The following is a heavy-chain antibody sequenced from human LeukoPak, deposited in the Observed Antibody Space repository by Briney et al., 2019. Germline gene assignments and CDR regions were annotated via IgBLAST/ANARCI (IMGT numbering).Heavy chain of an antibody. Sequence: ASVKVSCKASGYTFTGDYMHWVRQAPGQGLEWMGRINPNSGGTNYAQKFQGRVTMTRDTSISTAYMELSRLRSDDTAVYYCARVRPLRYFDWSENYFDYWGQGTLVAVSS. J-gene: IGHJ4*02. CDR2: INPNSGGT. D-gene: IGHD3-9*01. CDR1: GYTFTGDY. CDR3: ARVRPLRYFDWSENYFDY. V-gene: IGHV1-2*06.